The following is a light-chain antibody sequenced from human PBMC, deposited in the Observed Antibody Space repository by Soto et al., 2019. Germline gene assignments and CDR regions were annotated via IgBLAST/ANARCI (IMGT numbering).Light chain of an antibody. J-gene: IGKJ4*01. CDR2: AAS. CDR1: QSISNY. Sequence: DIQMTQSPSSLSASVGDRVTITCRASQSISNYLNWYQRKPGKAPEFLIYAASSLQSGVPSRFSGSGSGTDFTLTISSLQPEDFATYYCQQSYITPLTFGGGTKVEMK. V-gene: IGKV1-39*01. CDR3: QQSYITPLT.